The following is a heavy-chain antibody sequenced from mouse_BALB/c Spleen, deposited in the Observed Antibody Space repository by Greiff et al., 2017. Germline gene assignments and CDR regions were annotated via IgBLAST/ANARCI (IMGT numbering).Heavy chain of an antibody. J-gene: IGHJ4*01. CDR1: GYAFSSSW. CDR2: IYPGDGDT. V-gene: IGHV1-82*01. Sequence: VQLQQSGPELVKPGASVKISCKASGYAFSSSWMNWVKQRPGQGLEWIGRIYPGDGDTNYNGKFKGKATLTADKSSSTAYMQLSSLTSVDSAVYFCARTDYAMDYWGQGTSVTVSS. CDR3: ARTDYAMDY.